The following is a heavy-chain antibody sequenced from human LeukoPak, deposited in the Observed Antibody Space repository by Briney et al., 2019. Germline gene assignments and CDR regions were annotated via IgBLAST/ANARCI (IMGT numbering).Heavy chain of an antibody. CDR3: ARGPYYDILTGYSYDY. D-gene: IGHD3-9*01. J-gene: IGHJ4*02. Sequence: GGSLRLAWAAAGFTFSTYSMNWVRQASGKGLEWDSSISSSTTYIYYADSVKGRFTTSRDNATKPLYLQMHSLRAEDTAVYYCARGPYYDILTGYSYDYWGQETLVTVSS. CDR1: GFTFSTYS. CDR2: ISSSTTYI. V-gene: IGHV3-21*01.